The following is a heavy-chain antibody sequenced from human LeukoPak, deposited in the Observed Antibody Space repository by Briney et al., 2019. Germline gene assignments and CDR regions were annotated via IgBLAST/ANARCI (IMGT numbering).Heavy chain of an antibody. CDR2: ISGSGHDI. V-gene: IGHV3-11*01. Sequence: PGGSLRLSCAASGFTFSDSYMSWLRQAPGKGLEYLSYISGSGHDIIYADSVRGRFTISRDNAKNSLYLQMNSLRVEDTAVYYCARSARPLDSWGQGTLVTVPS. J-gene: IGHJ5*02. CDR3: ARSARPLDS. D-gene: IGHD6-25*01. CDR1: GFTFSDSY.